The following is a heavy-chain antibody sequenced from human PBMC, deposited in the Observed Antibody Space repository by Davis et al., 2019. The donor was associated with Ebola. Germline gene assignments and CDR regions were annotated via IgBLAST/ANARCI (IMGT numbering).Heavy chain of an antibody. CDR1: GDSVSGQSGA. Sequence: HSQTLSLTCAISGDSVSGQSGAWNWIRQSPSRGLEWLGRTYYTSKWYNHYAASVKSRTTINPDTAKNQLSLHLNSVTPEDTAVYYCARGWLRSAFDQWGQGTLVTVSS. CDR3: ARGWLRSAFDQ. D-gene: IGHD5-12*01. V-gene: IGHV6-1*01. J-gene: IGHJ4*02. CDR2: TYYTSKWYN.